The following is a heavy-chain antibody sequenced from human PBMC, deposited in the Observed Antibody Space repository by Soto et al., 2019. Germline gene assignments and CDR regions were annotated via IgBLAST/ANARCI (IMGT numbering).Heavy chain of an antibody. CDR2: IYYSGST. CDR1: GGSISSGGYY. V-gene: IGHV4-31*03. CDR3: ARAEGYCSSTSCNRAYYYGMDV. D-gene: IGHD2-2*01. J-gene: IGHJ6*02. Sequence: PSETLSLTCTVSGGSISSGGYYWSWSRQHPGKGLEWIGYIYYSGSTYYNPSLKSRVTISVDTSKNQFSLKLSSVTAADTAVYYCARAEGYCSSTSCNRAYYYGMDVWGQGTTVTVSS.